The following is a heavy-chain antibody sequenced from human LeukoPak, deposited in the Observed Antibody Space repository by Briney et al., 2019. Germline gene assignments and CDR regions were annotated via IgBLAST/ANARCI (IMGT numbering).Heavy chain of an antibody. CDR2: IKQDGSEK. CDR1: GLTFSSYW. D-gene: IGHD2-2*01. V-gene: IGHV3-7*01. Sequence: SGGSLRLSCAVSGLTFSSYWMTWVRQAPGKGLELVANIKQDGSEKYYVDSVKGRFTISRDNAKNSLYLQMSSVRAEDTAVYYCARVGCTSTSCLANWGQGPLVTVSS. CDR3: ARVGCTSTSCLAN. J-gene: IGHJ4*02.